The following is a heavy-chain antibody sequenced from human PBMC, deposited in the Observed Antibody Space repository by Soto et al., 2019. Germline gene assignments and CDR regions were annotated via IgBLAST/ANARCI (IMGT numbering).Heavy chain of an antibody. Sequence: GGSLILSCAASGFTFSSYWMSWVRQAPGKGLEWVANIKQDGSEKYYVDSVKGRFTISRDNAKNSLYLQMNSLRAEDTAVYYCARDGEQQLVPEYFQHWGQGTLVTVSS. V-gene: IGHV3-7*03. J-gene: IGHJ1*01. CDR2: IKQDGSEK. CDR3: ARDGEQQLVPEYFQH. D-gene: IGHD6-13*01. CDR1: GFTFSSYW.